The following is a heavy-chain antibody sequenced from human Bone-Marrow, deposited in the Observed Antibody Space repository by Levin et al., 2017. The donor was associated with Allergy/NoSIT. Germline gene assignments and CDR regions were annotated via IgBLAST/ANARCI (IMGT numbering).Heavy chain of an antibody. Sequence: GESLKISCKGSGYSFTSYWIGWVRQMPGKGLEWMGIIYPGDSDTRYSPSFQGQVTISADKSISTAYLQWSSLKASDTAMYYCARREAVAGSGGAFDIWGQGTMVTVSS. CDR1: GYSFTSYW. CDR3: ARREAVAGSGGAFDI. J-gene: IGHJ3*02. D-gene: IGHD6-19*01. V-gene: IGHV5-51*01. CDR2: IYPGDSDT.